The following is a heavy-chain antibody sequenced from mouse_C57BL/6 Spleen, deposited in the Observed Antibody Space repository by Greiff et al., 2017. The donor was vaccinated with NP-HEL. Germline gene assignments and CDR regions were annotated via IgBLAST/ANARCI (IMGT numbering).Heavy chain of an antibody. J-gene: IGHJ2*01. D-gene: IGHD2-3*01. CDR2: IDPSDSYT. V-gene: IGHV1-69*01. CDR1: GYTFTSYW. CDR3: ARYAGYYLFDD. Sequence: QVQLQQPGAELVMPGASVKLSCKASGYTFTSYWMHWVKQRPGQGLEWIGEIDPSDSYTNYNQKFKGKSTLTVDKSSSTAYMQLSSLTSEDSAVYYCARYAGYYLFDDWGQGTTLTVSS.